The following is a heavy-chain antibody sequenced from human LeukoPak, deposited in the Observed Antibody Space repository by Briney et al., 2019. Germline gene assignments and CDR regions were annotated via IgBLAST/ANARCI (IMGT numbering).Heavy chain of an antibody. J-gene: IGHJ4*02. CDR2: INHSGST. V-gene: IGHV4-34*01. D-gene: IGHD1-26*01. CDR1: GGSFSGYY. Sequence: SETLSLTCAVYGGSFSGYYWSWIRQPPGKGLEWIGEINHSGSTNYNPSLKSRVTISVDTSKNQLSLKLSSVTAADTAVYYCARATLRLLIDYWGQGTLVTVSS. CDR3: ARATLRLLIDY.